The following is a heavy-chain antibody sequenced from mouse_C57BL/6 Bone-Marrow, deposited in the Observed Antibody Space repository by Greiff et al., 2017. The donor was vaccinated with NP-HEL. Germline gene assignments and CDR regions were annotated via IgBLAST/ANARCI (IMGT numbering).Heavy chain of an antibody. Sequence: QVQLQQPGAELVKPGASVKLSCKASGYTFTSYWMPWVKQRPGQGLEWIGMIHPNSGSTNYNEKFKSKATLTVDKSSSTAYMQLSSLTSEDSAVYYCARLYGSAWFAYWGQGTLVTVSA. J-gene: IGHJ3*01. CDR2: IHPNSGST. CDR3: ARLYGSAWFAY. D-gene: IGHD2-10*02. CDR1: GYTFTSYW. V-gene: IGHV1-64*01.